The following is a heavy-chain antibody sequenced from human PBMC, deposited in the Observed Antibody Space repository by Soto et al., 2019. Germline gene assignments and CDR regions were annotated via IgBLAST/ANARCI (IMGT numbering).Heavy chain of an antibody. CDR3: ARGYYYDSSGYFYYYYYGMDV. Sequence: ASVKVSCKASGGTFSSYAISWVRQAPGQGLEWMGGIIPIFGTANYAQKFQGRVTITADESTSTAYMELSSLRSEDTAVYYCARGYYYDSSGYFYYYYYGMDVWGQGTTVTSP. V-gene: IGHV1-69*13. D-gene: IGHD3-22*01. J-gene: IGHJ6*02. CDR1: GGTFSSYA. CDR2: IIPIFGTA.